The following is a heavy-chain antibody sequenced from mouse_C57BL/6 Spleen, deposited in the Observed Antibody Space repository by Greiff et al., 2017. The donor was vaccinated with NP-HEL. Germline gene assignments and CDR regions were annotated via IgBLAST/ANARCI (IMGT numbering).Heavy chain of an antibody. CDR1: GYTFTEYT. V-gene: IGHV1-62-2*01. J-gene: IGHJ3*01. D-gene: IGHD1-1*01. CDR3: ARHEEAYYYGSSPLAY. Sequence: QVQLKQSGAELVKPGASVSLSCKASGYTFTEYTIHWVKQRSGQGLEWIGWFYPGSGSIKYNEKFKDKATLTADKSSSTVYMELSRLTSEDSAVYFCARHEEAYYYGSSPLAYWGQGTLVTVSA. CDR2: FYPGSGSI.